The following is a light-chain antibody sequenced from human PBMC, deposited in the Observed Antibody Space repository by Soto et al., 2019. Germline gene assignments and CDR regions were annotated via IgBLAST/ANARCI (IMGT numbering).Light chain of an antibody. CDR2: EVT. CDR3: RSFVGRHHVV. Sequence: QSALTQPPSASGSPGQSVTISCTGTSSDVGGYNYVSWFQQHPGKAPKLIIYEVTKRPSGVPDRLSGSKSGNTASLTVSGLQAEDEADYYCRSFVGRHHVVFGGGTKLTVL. V-gene: IGLV2-8*01. J-gene: IGLJ2*01. CDR1: SSDVGGYNY.